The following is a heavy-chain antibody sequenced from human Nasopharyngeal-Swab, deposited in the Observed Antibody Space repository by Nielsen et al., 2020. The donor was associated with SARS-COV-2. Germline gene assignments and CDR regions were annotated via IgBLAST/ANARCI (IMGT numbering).Heavy chain of an antibody. V-gene: IGHV4-4*01. J-gene: IGHJ6*03. CDR3: SRGNLVVVPSPLLGLGPIYFYSYLDV. Sequence: WIRQPPGKGLEWIGGVYHSGATNYYAALRSRVTLSMDKSRRQFSLKMTAVTTADTAVYFCSRGNLVVVPSPLLGLGPIYFYSYLDVWGKGASVTVSS. CDR2: VYHSGAT. D-gene: IGHD2-21*01.